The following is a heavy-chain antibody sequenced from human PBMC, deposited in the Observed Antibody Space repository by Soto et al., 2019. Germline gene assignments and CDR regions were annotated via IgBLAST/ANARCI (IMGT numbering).Heavy chain of an antibody. D-gene: IGHD5-12*01. Sequence: QVQLVESGGGVVQPGTSLTLSCSASGFIFSNYGMHWVRQAPGKGLEWVSIISYDGSRKHYIDSVKGRFTISRDNSKNTVDLQMNSLRAEDTAVWYWARHIHPGRDTYHYGADYWGQGTLVAGSS. CDR1: GFIFSNYG. V-gene: IGHV3-30*03. J-gene: IGHJ4*02. CDR3: ARHIHPGRDTYHYGADY. CDR2: ISYDGSRK.